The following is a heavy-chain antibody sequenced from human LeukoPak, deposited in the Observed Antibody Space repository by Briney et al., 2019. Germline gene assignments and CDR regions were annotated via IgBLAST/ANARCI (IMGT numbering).Heavy chain of an antibody. CDR1: GGSISSYY. D-gene: IGHD6-19*01. CDR2: IYYSGST. V-gene: IGHV4-59*01. CDR3: ARVGSGWFGAFDI. J-gene: IGHJ3*02. Sequence: SETLSLTCTVSGGSISSYYWSWIRQPPGKGLEWIGYIYYSGSTNYNPSLKSRVTISVDTSKNQFSLKLSSVTAADMAVYYCARVGSGWFGAFDIWGQGTMVTVSS.